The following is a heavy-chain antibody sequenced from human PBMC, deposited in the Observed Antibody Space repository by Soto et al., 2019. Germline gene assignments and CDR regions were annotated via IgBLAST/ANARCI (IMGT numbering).Heavy chain of an antibody. Sequence: SETLSLTCTVSGGSISSSGSYWGWVRQPPGKGLEWIVSFYYTGGTYSTYYNPSLKSRVTISVDTPKRQFSLNLRSVTAADTAVYYCARGRRGLGIAARYNWFDPWGQGTLVTVSS. CDR3: ARGRRGLGIAARYNWFDP. CDR2: FYYTGGTYST. J-gene: IGHJ5*02. CDR1: GGSISSSGSY. V-gene: IGHV4-39*01. D-gene: IGHD6-13*01.